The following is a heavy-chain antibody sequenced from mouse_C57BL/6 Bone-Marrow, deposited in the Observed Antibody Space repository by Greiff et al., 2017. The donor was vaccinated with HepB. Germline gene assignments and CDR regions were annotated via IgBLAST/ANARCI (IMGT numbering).Heavy chain of an antibody. J-gene: IGHJ2*01. V-gene: IGHV5-12*01. CDR1: GFTFSDYY. CDR3: ARYGSYFDY. CDR2: ISNGGGST. Sequence: DVMLVESGGGLVQPGGSLKLSCAASGFTFSDYYMYWVRQTPEKRLEWVAYISNGGGSTYYPDTVKGRFTISRDNAKNTLYLQMSRLKSEDTAMYYCARYGSYFDYWGQGTTLTVSS. D-gene: IGHD2-2*01.